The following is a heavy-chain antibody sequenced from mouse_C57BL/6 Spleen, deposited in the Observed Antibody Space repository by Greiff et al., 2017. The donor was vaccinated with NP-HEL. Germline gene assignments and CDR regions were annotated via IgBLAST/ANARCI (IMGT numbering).Heavy chain of an antibody. V-gene: IGHV1-72*01. Sequence: QVQLQQPGAELVKPGSSVKLSCKASGYTFTSYWMHWVKQRPGRGLEWIGRIDPNSGGTKYNEKFKSKATLTVDKPSSTAYMQLSSLTSEDSAVYYCARSVAIYYYGSSHFAYWGQGTLVTVSA. J-gene: IGHJ3*01. CDR2: IDPNSGGT. D-gene: IGHD1-1*01. CDR3: ARSVAIYYYGSSHFAY. CDR1: GYTFTSYW.